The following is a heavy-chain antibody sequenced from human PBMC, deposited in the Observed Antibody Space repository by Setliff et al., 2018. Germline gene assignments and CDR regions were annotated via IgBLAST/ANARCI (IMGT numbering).Heavy chain of an antibody. CDR1: GFTFTTHA. CDR3: SSYLVS. CDR2: ISLDGSDR. V-gene: IGHV3-30*04. Sequence: PGGSLRLSCVASGFTFTTHAIHWVRQAPGKGLEWVSVISLDGSDRFYADSVKGRFTISRDNARNLLYLQMNSLRVDDTAVYYCSSYLVSWGQGALVTVS. D-gene: IGHD2-21*01. J-gene: IGHJ4*02.